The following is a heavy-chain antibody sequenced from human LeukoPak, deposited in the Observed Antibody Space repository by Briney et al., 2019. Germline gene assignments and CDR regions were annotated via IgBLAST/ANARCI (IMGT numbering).Heavy chain of an antibody. J-gene: IGHJ5*02. V-gene: IGHV3-23*01. D-gene: IGHD6-13*01. Sequence: PGGSLRLSCAASGFTFSTYAMSWVRQAPGKGLEWVSGVSGSGGGTYNADSVKGRFTISRDNSKNTLYLQMNSLRAEDTAVYYCAKDPIGATGYNWFDPWGQGTLVTVSS. CDR3: AKDPIGATGYNWFDP. CDR2: VSGSGGGT. CDR1: GFTFSTYA.